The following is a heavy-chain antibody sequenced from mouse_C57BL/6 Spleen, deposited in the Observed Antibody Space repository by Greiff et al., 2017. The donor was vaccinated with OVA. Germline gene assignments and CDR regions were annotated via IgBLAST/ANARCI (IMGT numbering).Heavy chain of an antibody. CDR1: GFTFSDYY. Sequence: EVTLVESGGGLVQPGGSLKLSCAASGFTFSDYYVYWVRQTPEKRLAWVAYISNGGGSTYYPDTVKVRFTISRDNAKNTLYLQMSRLKSEDTAMYYCARWLRRAWFAYWGQGTLVTVSA. V-gene: IGHV5-12*01. CDR3: ARWLRRAWFAY. D-gene: IGHD2-2*01. J-gene: IGHJ3*01. CDR2: ISNGGGST.